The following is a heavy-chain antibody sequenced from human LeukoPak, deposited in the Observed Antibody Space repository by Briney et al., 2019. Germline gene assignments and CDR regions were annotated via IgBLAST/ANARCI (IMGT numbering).Heavy chain of an antibody. J-gene: IGHJ1*01. CDR3: ARGEVYYYDSTVSEGYFQH. Sequence: SQTLSLTCTVSGGSISSGDYYWSWIRQPPGKGLEWIGYIYYSGSTYYNPSLKSRVTISVDTSKNQFSLKLSSVTAADTAVYYCARGEVYYYDSTVSEGYFQHWGQGTLVTVSS. CDR1: GGSISSGDYY. D-gene: IGHD3-22*01. CDR2: IYYSGST. V-gene: IGHV4-30-4*01.